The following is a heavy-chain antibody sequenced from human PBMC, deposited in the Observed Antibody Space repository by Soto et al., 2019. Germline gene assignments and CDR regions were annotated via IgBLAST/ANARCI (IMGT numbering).Heavy chain of an antibody. V-gene: IGHV3-7*01. CDR3: ARVPITMVRGVIFFDY. CDR1: GFTFSSYA. CDR2: INDGGSEK. Sequence: GGSLRLSCAASGFTFSSYAMSWVRQAPGKGLEWVANINDGGSEKYYVDSVKGRFTISRDNAKNSLYLQMNSLRAEDTAVYYCARVPITMVRGVIFFDYWGQGTLVTVSS. J-gene: IGHJ4*02. D-gene: IGHD3-10*01.